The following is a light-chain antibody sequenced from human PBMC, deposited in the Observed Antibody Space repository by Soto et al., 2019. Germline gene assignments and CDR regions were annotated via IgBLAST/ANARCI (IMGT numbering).Light chain of an antibody. V-gene: IGLV1-44*01. CDR1: TSNIGTNT. J-gene: IGLJ3*02. Sequence: QPVLTQPPSASGTPGQSVTISCSGSTSNIGTNTVSWYQQLPGTAPKLLISRNNQRPSGVPDRFSGSKSGASGSLSISGLQSEDEAYYYCAEWDDSLNGPVFGGGTKLTVL. CDR2: RNN. CDR3: AEWDDSLNGPV.